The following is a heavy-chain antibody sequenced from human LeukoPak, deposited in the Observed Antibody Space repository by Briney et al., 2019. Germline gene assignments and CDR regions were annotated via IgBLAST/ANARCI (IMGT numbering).Heavy chain of an antibody. CDR2: IYYSGST. CDR1: GGSISSYY. V-gene: IGHV4-59*12. Sequence: SETLSLTCTVSGGSISSYYWSWIRQPPGKGLEWIGYIYYSGSTNYNPSLKSRVTISVDTSKNQFSLKLSSVTAADTAVYYCARGRYSSSWYPVWFDPWGQGTLVTVSS. D-gene: IGHD6-13*01. J-gene: IGHJ5*02. CDR3: ARGRYSSSWYPVWFDP.